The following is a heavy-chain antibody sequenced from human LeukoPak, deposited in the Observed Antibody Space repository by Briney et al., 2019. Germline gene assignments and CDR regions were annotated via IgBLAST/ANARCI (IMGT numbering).Heavy chain of an antibody. D-gene: IGHD5-12*01. V-gene: IGHV3-23*01. CDR2: VSGNSDSM. J-gene: IGHJ5*02. CDR3: AKANRVATRAYES. CDR1: GFTFDDYG. Sequence: RPGGSLRLSCAASGFTFDDYGMSWVRQAPGKGLEWVSAVSGNSDSMHYEDSVKGRFTISRDNSRNTLFLQMNTLRGDDMAMYYCAKANRVATRAYESWGQGTLVTVSS.